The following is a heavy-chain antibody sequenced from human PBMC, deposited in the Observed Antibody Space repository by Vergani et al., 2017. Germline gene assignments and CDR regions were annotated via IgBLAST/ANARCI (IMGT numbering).Heavy chain of an antibody. Sequence: QVQLVESGGGVVQPGRSLRLSCAASGFTFSSYGMHWVRQAPGKGLEWVAVISYDGSNKYYADSVKGRFTISRDNSKNTLYLQMNSLRAEDTAVYYCARESDLTMVRATDGRTFDPWGQGTLVTVSS. CDR2: ISYDGSNK. J-gene: IGHJ5*02. V-gene: IGHV3-30*03. CDR3: ARESDLTMVRATDGRTFDP. D-gene: IGHD3-10*01. CDR1: GFTFSSYG.